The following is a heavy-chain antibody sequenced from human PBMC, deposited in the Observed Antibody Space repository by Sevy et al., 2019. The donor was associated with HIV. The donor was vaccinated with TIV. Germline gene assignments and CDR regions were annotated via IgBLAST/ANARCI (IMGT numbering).Heavy chain of an antibody. D-gene: IGHD2-2*01. J-gene: IGHJ4*02. V-gene: IGHV3-48*01. CDR3: ARNYPIGYCSSTSCLPDY. CDR1: GFTFSSYS. CDR2: ISSSSSTI. Sequence: RGSLRLSCAASGFTFSSYSMNWVRQAPGKGLEWVSYISSSSSTIYYADSVKGRFTISRDNAKNSLYLQMNSLRAEDTAVYYCARNYPIGYCSSTSCLPDYWGQGTLVTVSS.